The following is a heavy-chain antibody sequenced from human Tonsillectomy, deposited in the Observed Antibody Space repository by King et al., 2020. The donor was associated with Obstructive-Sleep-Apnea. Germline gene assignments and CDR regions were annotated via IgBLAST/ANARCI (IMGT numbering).Heavy chain of an antibody. CDR2: ISGSGGST. Sequence: VQLVESGGGLVQPGGSLRLSCAASGFTFSSYAMSWVRQAPGKGLEWVSAISGSGGSTYYADSVKGRFTISRDNSKNTLYLQMNSLRAEDTAVYYCAKIQRIWFGELLTADYYYYGMDVWGQGTTVTVSS. J-gene: IGHJ6*02. D-gene: IGHD3-10*01. V-gene: IGHV3-23*04. CDR3: AKIQRIWFGELLTADYYYYGMDV. CDR1: GFTFSSYA.